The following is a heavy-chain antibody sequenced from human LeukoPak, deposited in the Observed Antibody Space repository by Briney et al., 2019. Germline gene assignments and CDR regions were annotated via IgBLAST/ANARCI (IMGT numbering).Heavy chain of an antibody. CDR3: AGAEVGAPYYYYGMGV. J-gene: IGHJ6*02. CDR2: IYSGGNT. V-gene: IGHV3-53*01. Sequence: PGGSLRLSCAASGFTVSSNYMSWVRQAPGKGLEWVSVIYSGGNTYYADSVKGRFTISRDNSKNTLYLQMNSLRAEDTAVYYCAGAEVGAPYYYYGMGVWGQGTTVTVSS. D-gene: IGHD1-26*01. CDR1: GFTVSSNY.